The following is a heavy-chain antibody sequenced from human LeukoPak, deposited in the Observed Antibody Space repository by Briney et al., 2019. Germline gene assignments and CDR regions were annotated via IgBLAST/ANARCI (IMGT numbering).Heavy chain of an antibody. CDR1: GFTFSSYW. J-gene: IGHJ4*02. V-gene: IGHV3-74*01. CDR3: AKDRPSYYYGSGDSY. D-gene: IGHD3-10*01. CDR2: INSDGSST. Sequence: GGSLRLSCAASGFTFSSYWMHWVRQAPGKGLVWVSRINSDGSSTSYADSVKGRFTISRDNAKNTLYLQMNSLRAEDTAVYYCAKDRPSYYYGSGDSYWGQGTLVTVSS.